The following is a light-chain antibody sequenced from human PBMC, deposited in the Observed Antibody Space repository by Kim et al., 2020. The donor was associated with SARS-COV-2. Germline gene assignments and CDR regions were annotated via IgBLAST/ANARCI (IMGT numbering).Light chain of an antibody. CDR2: DVN. V-gene: IGLV2-14*03. Sequence: QSALTQPASVSGSPGQSITISCTGTSSDVSGFNYVSWYQQHPGKAPKLIIYDVNNRPSGVSNRFSGSKSGDTASLTLSGLQDGDEADYYCSSYTRSRSLVFGTGTKVTVL. J-gene: IGLJ1*01. CDR1: SSDVSGFNY. CDR3: SSYTRSRSLV.